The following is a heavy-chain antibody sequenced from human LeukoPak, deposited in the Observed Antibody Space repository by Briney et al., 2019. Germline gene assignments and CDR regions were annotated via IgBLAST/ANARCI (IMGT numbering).Heavy chain of an antibody. CDR2: IYHSGST. V-gene: IGHV4-38-2*02. J-gene: IGHJ2*01. D-gene: IGHD3-22*01. Sequence: SETLSLTCTVSGYSISSGYYWGWIRQPPGKGLEWIGSIYHSGSTYYNPSLKSRVTISVDTSKNQFSLKLSSVTAADTAVYYCARDGLVVAPRYFDPWGRGTPVTVSS. CDR3: ARDGLVVAPRYFDP. CDR1: GYSISSGYY.